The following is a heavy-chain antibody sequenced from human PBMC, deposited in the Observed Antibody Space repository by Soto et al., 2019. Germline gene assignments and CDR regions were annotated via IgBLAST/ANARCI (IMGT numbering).Heavy chain of an antibody. CDR2: IYYSGST. Sequence: QLQLQESGPGLVKPSETLSLTCTVSGGSISSSSYYWGWIRQPPGKGLEWIGSIYYSGSTYYNPSLKSRVTISVDTSKNQFSLKLSSVTAADTAVYYCASETVRRVVVAATGLDYWGQGTLVTVSS. V-gene: IGHV4-39*01. CDR1: GGSISSSSYY. J-gene: IGHJ4*02. CDR3: ASETVRRVVVAATGLDY. D-gene: IGHD2-15*01.